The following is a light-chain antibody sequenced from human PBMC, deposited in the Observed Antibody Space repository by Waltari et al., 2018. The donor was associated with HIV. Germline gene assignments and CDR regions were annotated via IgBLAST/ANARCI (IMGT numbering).Light chain of an antibody. CDR2: DVS. CDR3: CSYAGSYGVV. CDR1: SSDVGGYNY. V-gene: IGLV2-11*01. Sequence: QSALTQPRSVSGSPGQSVTISCTGTSSDVGGYNYVPWYQQHPGKAPKLMIYDVSKRPSGVPDRFSGSKSGNTASLTISVLQAEDEADYYCCSYAGSYGVVFGGGTKLTVL. J-gene: IGLJ2*01.